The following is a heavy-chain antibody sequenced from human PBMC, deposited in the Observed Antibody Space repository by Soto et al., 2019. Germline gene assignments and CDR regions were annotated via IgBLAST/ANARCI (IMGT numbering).Heavy chain of an antibody. V-gene: IGHV4-34*01. CDR2: INHSGST. CDR3: ARHPDDILTGYPPFDY. J-gene: IGHJ4*02. Sequence: SETLSLTCAVYGGSFSGYYWSWIRQPPGQGLEWIGEINHSGSTNYNPSLKSRVTISVDTSKNQFSLKLSSVTAADTAVYYCARHPDDILTGYPPFDYWGQGTLVTVSS. D-gene: IGHD3-9*01. CDR1: GGSFSGYY.